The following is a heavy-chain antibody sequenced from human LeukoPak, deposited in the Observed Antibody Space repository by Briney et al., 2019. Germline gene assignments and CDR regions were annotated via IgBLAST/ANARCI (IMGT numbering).Heavy chain of an antibody. J-gene: IGHJ4*02. Sequence: PGGPLRLSCAASGFTVSSSYMSWVRQAPGKGLEWVSYISSSSSTIYYADSVKGRFTISRDNAKNSLYLQMNSLRDEDTAVYYCAKSSSWLYYFDYWGQGTLVTVSS. CDR1: GFTVSSSY. D-gene: IGHD6-13*01. V-gene: IGHV3-48*02. CDR2: ISSSSSTI. CDR3: AKSSSWLYYFDY.